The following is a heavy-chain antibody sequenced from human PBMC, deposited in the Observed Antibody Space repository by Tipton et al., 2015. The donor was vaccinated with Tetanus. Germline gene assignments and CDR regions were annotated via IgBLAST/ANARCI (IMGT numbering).Heavy chain of an antibody. V-gene: IGHV4-31*02. J-gene: IGHJ3*01. CDR2: IYYSGST. D-gene: IGHD3-16*01. Sequence: GASISSGGYFWNWIRHRPGKGLEWIGYIYYSGSTFYNPSLKSRVNISVDTSKNQFSLRLTSVTAADTAVYYCARERGNRGNAFDLWGQGTMVAVSS. CDR3: ARERGNRGNAFDL. CDR1: GASISSGGYF.